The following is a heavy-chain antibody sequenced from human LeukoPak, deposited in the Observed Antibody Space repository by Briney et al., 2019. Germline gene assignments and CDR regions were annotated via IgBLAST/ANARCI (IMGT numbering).Heavy chain of an antibody. CDR3: AKELQQDWGNYYYYYGMDV. Sequence: GGSLRLSCAASGFTFSSYAMSWVRQAPGKGLEWVSAISGSGGSTYYADSVKGRFTISRDNSKNTLYLQMNSLRAEDTAVYYCAKELQQDWGNYYYYYGMDVWGQGTTVTVSS. V-gene: IGHV3-23*01. D-gene: IGHD3-16*01. CDR2: ISGSGGST. CDR1: GFTFSSYA. J-gene: IGHJ6*02.